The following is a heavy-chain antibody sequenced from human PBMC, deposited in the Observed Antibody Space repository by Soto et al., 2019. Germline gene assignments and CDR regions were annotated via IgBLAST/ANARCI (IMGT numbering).Heavy chain of an antibody. CDR2: LYYGRSA. D-gene: IGHD3-22*01. V-gene: IGHV4-59*01. CDR1: GDSISNYY. CDR3: ALRSMAVVPKY. Sequence: QVQLQESGPGLVKPSETLSLTCAVSGDSISNYYCMWIRQRPGKGLESIGYLYYGRSANYNPSLKSRVSLSVDTSTNQCSLTLSSMTAADTAVYYCALRSMAVVPKYWGQGTLVTVSS. J-gene: IGHJ4*02.